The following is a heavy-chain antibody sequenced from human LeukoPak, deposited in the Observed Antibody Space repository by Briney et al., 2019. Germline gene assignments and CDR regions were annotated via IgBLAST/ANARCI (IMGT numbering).Heavy chain of an antibody. CDR1: GFSFSGHW. CDR3: ARGPNSNWSGLDF. CDR2: ISPTGSTT. J-gene: IGHJ4*02. V-gene: IGHV3-74*01. Sequence: GGSLRLSCTASGFSFSGHWMHWARHLPGKGLVWVSRISPTGSTTSYADSVRGRFTVSRDNAKNTLYLQVNNLRAEDTAVYYCARGPNSNWSGLDFWGQGTLLTVSS. D-gene: IGHD6-6*01.